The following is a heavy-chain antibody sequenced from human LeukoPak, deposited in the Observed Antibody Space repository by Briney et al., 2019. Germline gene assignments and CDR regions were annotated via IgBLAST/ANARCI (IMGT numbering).Heavy chain of an antibody. V-gene: IGHV1-2*02. J-gene: IGHJ4*02. CDR1: GYTFTGYY. CDR3: ARERAYDSSGYYWDY. CDR2: INPNSGGT. D-gene: IGHD3-22*01. Sequence: GASVKVSCKASGYTFTGYYMHWVRQAPGQGLDWMGWINPNSGGTNYAQKFQGRVTMTRDTSISTAYMELSRLRSDDTAVYYCARERAYDSSGYYWDYWGQGTLVTVSS.